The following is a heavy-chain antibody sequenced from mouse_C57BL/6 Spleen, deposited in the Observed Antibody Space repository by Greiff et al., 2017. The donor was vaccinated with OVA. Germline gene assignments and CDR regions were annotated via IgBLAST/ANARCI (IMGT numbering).Heavy chain of an antibody. J-gene: IGHJ3*01. CDR3: SEDYYGYDGFAY. V-gene: IGHV2-4*01. D-gene: IGHD2-2*01. CDR2: IWSGGST. CDR1: GFSLTSYG. Sequence: VQLQESGPGLVQPSQSLSITCTVSGFSLTSYGVHWVRQPPGKGLEWLGVIWSGGSTDYNAALISRLSISKDNSKSQVFFKMNSLQADDAAIYYCSEDYYGYDGFAYWGQGTLVTVSA.